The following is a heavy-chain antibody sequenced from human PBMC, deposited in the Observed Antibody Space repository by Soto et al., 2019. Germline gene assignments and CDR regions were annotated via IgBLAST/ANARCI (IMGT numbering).Heavy chain of an antibody. CDR3: GKDSLSSGDDPIDY. CDR2: ISGGGTNT. D-gene: IGHD5-12*01. J-gene: IGHJ4*02. V-gene: IGHV3-23*01. Sequence: GGSLRLSCAASGFTFSNYAMTWVRQAPGKGLEWVSVISGGGTNTYYAGSVKGRFTISRDNSKNTLYLQMNSLRAEDTAVYYCGKDSLSSGDDPIDYWGQGTLVTVSS. CDR1: GFTFSNYA.